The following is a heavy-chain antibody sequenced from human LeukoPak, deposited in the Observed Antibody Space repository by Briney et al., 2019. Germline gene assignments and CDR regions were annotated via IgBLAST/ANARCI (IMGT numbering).Heavy chain of an antibody. CDR2: ISSSDSTI. Sequence: GGSLRLSCAASGFTFSNYVMNWVRQAPGKGLEWVSYISSSDSTIYYADSVKGRFTLSRDNAKNSLFLQMKSLRAEHTAVYYCAGGHYYDSSGYSYWGQGTLVTVSS. CDR1: GFTFSNYV. V-gene: IGHV3-48*01. J-gene: IGHJ4*02. D-gene: IGHD3-22*01. CDR3: AGGHYYDSSGYSY.